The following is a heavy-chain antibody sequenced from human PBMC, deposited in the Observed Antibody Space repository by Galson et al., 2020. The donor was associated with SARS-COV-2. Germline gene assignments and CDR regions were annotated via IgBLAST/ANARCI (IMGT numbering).Heavy chain of an antibody. J-gene: IGHJ4*02. CDR2: INPSGDIT. CDR3: AREWGDINSSVFDY. CDR1: GYTFISFY. D-gene: IGHD2-21*01. Sequence: ASVKVSCKASGYTFISFYIHWVRQAPGQGLEWMGVINPSGDITSYAQQLRGRVTVNRDMSTQTVYMELSSLTSEDTAVYYCAREWGDINSSVFDYWGQGSLVVVSS. V-gene: IGHV1-46*04.